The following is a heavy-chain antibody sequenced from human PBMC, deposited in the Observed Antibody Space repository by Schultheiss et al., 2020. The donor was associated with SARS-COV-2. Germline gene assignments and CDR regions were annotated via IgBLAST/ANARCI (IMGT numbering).Heavy chain of an antibody. V-gene: IGHV3-48*03. J-gene: IGHJ6*02. CDR2: TSSSGSSK. CDR1: GITFSSYE. Sequence: GESLKISCAASGITFSSYEMNWVRQAPGKGLEWVSYTSSSGSSKYYADSVKGRFTISRDNSKNTLYLQMNSLRAEDTAVYYCARDQGGNYYDTSGYPYGMDVWGQGTTVTVSS. CDR3: ARDQGGNYYDTSGYPYGMDV. D-gene: IGHD3-22*01.